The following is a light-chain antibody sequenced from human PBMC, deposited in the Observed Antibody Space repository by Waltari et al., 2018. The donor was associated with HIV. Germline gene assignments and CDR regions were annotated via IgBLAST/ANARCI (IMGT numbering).Light chain of an antibody. CDR2: AAS. CDR3: QQLDSYTQIT. J-gene: IGKJ4*01. V-gene: IGKV1-9*01. CDR1: QAISSY. Sequence: DIQLTQSPSFLPASVGDRVTINCRASQAISSYLAWNQQKPGKAPKLLIYAASTLQSGVPSRFSGSGSGTEFTLTIGSLQPEDFATYYCQQLDSYTQITFGGGTKVEIK.